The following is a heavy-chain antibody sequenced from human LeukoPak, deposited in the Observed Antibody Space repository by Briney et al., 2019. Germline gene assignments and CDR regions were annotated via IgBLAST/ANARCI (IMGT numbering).Heavy chain of an antibody. CDR3: ARVVPAVNAIGN. CDR1: GGSFSGYY. CDR2: INHSGST. D-gene: IGHD2-2*01. Sequence: SETLSLTCAVYGGSFSGYYWSWIRQPPGKGLERIGEINHSGSTNYNPSLKSRVTISVDTSKNQFSLKLSSVTAADTAVYYCARVVPAVNAIGNWGQGTLVTVSS. V-gene: IGHV4-34*01. J-gene: IGHJ4*02.